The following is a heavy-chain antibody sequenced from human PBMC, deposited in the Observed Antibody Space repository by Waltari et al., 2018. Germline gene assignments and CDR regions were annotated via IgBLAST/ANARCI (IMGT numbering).Heavy chain of an antibody. CDR1: GYTLTELS. Sequence: QVQLVQSGAEVKKPGASVKVSCKVSGYTLTELSMHWVRQAPGQGLEWMGGFDPEDGETIYAQKFQGRVTMTEDTSTDTAYMELSSLRSEDTAVYYCATLKQQLRDYYYYYYMDVWGKGTTVTVSS. V-gene: IGHV1-24*01. J-gene: IGHJ6*03. D-gene: IGHD6-13*01. CDR3: ATLKQQLRDYYYYYYMDV. CDR2: FDPEDGET.